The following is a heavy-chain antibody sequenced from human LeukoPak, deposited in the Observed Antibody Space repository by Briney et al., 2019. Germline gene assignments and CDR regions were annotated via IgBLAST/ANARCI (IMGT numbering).Heavy chain of an antibody. CDR1: GGSVTSTNW. J-gene: IGHJ3*02. V-gene: IGHV4-4*02. D-gene: IGHD3-22*01. CDR3: ARARHYYDSSGYLGDAFDM. Sequence: SETLSLTCDVSGGSVTSTNWWTWVRQPPGKGLEWIGEVHLDGRTNYNPSLKSRLIMSVDLPENHISLKLTSVTAADTAVYHCARARHYYDSSGYLGDAFDMWGQGTMVTVSS. CDR2: VHLDGRT.